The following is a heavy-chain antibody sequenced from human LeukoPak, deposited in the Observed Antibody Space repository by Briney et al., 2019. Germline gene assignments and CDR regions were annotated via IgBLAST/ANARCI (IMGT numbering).Heavy chain of an antibody. J-gene: IGHJ4*02. CDR1: GFIFSGHT. CDR3: ARELNDFWSGSQFVS. Sequence: GGSLRLSCAASGFIFSGHTMHWVRQAPGKGLEWVSLISYDGSNIYYADSVKGRFTISRDNSKNTLYLQMNSLSPDDTAVYYCARELNDFWSGSQFVSWGQGTLVTVSS. CDR2: ISYDGSNI. D-gene: IGHD3-3*01. V-gene: IGHV3-30-3*01.